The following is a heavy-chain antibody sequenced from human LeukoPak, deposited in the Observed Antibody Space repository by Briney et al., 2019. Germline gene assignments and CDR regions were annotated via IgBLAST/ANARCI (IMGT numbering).Heavy chain of an antibody. CDR2: IHYTGNT. J-gene: IGHJ4*02. Sequence: SETLSLTCTVSGGSDNYYWGWIRPPPGKGREWIASIHYTGNTYYNPSLKSRVTISVGTSKNQVFLRLSSVTAADTAVYYCARRAALGSSWDFDFWGQGTLVTVSS. D-gene: IGHD6-13*01. CDR3: ARRAALGSSWDFDF. V-gene: IGHV4-39*01. CDR1: GGSDNYY.